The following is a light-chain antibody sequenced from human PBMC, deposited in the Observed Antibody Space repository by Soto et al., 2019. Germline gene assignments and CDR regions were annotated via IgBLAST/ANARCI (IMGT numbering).Light chain of an antibody. CDR3: QNFGDSPFT. J-gene: IGKJ3*01. CDR1: ETISGHY. CDR2: GAS. Sequence: PGERATLSCRASETISGHYIAWYQQKPGQAPRLLIFGASTRATGIPDRFSGSWSGTDFTLTISRLEPEDFAVYYCQNFGDSPFTFGPGTKVDIK. V-gene: IGKV3-20*01.